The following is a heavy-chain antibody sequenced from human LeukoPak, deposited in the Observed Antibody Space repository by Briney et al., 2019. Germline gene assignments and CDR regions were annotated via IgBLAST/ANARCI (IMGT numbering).Heavy chain of an antibody. CDR2: VYYSGST. V-gene: IGHV4-39*01. CDR3: ARRPFCSGGSCPFDY. D-gene: IGHD2-15*01. Sequence: SETLSLTCTVSGGSISSSSYYWGWIRQPPGKGLEWIGSVYYSGSTYYNPSLKSRATIPVDTSKNQFSLKLSSVTAADTAVYYCARRPFCSGGSCPFDYWGQGTLVTVSS. CDR1: GGSISSSSYY. J-gene: IGHJ4*02.